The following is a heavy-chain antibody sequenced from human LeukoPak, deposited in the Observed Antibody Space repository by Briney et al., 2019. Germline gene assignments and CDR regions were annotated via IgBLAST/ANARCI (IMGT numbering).Heavy chain of an antibody. CDR1: GFTFSSYT. J-gene: IGHJ4*02. CDR3: ARANIVVVPAAYGFDY. V-gene: IGHV3-48*01. Sequence: GGSLRLSCAASGFTFSSYTMHWVRQAPGKGLEWVSYISSSSSTIYYADSVKGRFTISRDNAKNSLYLQMNSLRAEDTAVYYCARANIVVVPAAYGFDYWGQGTLVTVSS. D-gene: IGHD2-2*01. CDR2: ISSSSSTI.